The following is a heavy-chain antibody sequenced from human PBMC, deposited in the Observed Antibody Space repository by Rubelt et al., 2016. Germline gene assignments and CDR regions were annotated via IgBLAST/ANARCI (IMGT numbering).Heavy chain of an antibody. CDR3: ARDLAKSRSSTVDS. Sequence: EVQLLESGGGLVQPGGSLRLSCAASGFTFSTFSMTWVRQAPGKGLEWVANINQAGSEEHYVGSVKGRFTISRDNAKNSLSLRMNSLRAGDTAVYYCARDLAKSRSSTVDSWGQGTLVTVSS. CDR2: INQAGSEE. CDR1: GFTFSTFS. V-gene: IGHV3-7*01. J-gene: IGHJ4*02. D-gene: IGHD6-6*01.